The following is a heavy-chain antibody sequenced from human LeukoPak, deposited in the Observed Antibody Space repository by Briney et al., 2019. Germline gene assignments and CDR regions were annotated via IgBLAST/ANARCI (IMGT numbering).Heavy chain of an antibody. V-gene: IGHV3-21*01. J-gene: IGHJ4*02. Sequence: GGSLRLSCAASGFTFSSYSMNWVRQAPGKGLEWVSSISSGSSYIYYADSVKGRFTISRDNAKNSLYLQMNSLRAEDTAVYYCARDLGGAAAGRYYFDYWGQGTLVTVSS. CDR1: GFTFSSYS. CDR2: ISSGSSYI. CDR3: ARDLGGAAAGRYYFDY. D-gene: IGHD6-13*01.